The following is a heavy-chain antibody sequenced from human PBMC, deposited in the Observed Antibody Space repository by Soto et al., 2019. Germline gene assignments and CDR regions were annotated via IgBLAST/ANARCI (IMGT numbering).Heavy chain of an antibody. Sequence: GGSLRLSCAASGFTFSSYAMSWVRQAPGKGLEWVSAISGSGGSTYYADSVKGRFTISRDNSKNTLYLQMNSLRAEDTAVYYCAKDQGGGGDNYYYYYGMDVWGQGTTVTVSS. CDR1: GFTFSSYA. J-gene: IGHJ6*02. V-gene: IGHV3-23*01. CDR2: ISGSGGST. CDR3: AKDQGGGGDNYYYYYGMDV. D-gene: IGHD2-21*01.